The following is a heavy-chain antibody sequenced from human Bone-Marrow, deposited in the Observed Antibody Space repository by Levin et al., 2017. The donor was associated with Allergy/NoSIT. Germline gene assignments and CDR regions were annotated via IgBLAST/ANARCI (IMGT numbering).Heavy chain of an antibody. CDR1: GFTFSSHG. V-gene: IGHV3-30*18. CDR3: AKVTGADSTTSAYNFYYGMDV. J-gene: IGHJ6*02. Sequence: PGGSLRLSCAASGFTFSSHGMHWVRQAPGRGLEWVTVISYDGSNKDYADSVKGRFTISRDNSKNTLYLQMHSLRDEDTAVYYCAKVTGADSTTSAYNFYYGMDVWGQGTTVTVSS. CDR2: ISYDGSNK. D-gene: IGHD6-6*01.